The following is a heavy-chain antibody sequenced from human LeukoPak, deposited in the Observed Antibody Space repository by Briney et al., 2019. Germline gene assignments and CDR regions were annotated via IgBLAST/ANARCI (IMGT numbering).Heavy chain of an antibody. CDR1: GYAINTGYY. CDR3: ARHLYDSSGYYPYYFDY. CDR2: IFHSGSS. Sequence: SETLSRTPAGCGYAINTGYYWGWIRQPPGKGLEWIGTIFHSGSSAYNPSLKIRVTMAVDTSKDHFALKMSSVTAADTAVYYCARHLYDSSGYYPYYFDYWGQGTLVTVSS. J-gene: IGHJ4*02. V-gene: IGHV4-38-2*01. D-gene: IGHD3-22*01.